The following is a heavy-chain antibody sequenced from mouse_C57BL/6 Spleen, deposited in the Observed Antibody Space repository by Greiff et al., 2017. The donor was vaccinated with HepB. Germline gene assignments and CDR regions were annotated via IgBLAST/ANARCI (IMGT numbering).Heavy chain of an antibody. D-gene: IGHD1-1*01. V-gene: IGHV1-82*01. CDR2: IYPGDGDT. J-gene: IGHJ3*01. CDR3: AITTVVAEGFAY. CDR1: GYAFSSSW. Sequence: QVQLQQSGPELVKPGASVKISCKASGYAFSSSWMNWVKQRPGKGLEWIGRIYPGDGDTNYNGKFKGKATLTADKSSSTAYMQLSSLTSEDSAVYFCAITTVVAEGFAYWGQGTLVTVSA.